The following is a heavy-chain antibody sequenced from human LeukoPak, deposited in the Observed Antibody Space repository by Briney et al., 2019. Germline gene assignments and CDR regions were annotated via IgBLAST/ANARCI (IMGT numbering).Heavy chain of an antibody. D-gene: IGHD3-22*01. CDR3: AREGWGYDSSAYRSRYFDL. CDR1: GGSISSYY. J-gene: IGHJ2*01. Sequence: PSETLSLTCTVSGGSISSYYWNWIRQLPGKGLEYIGYISYSGNTNYNPSLKSRVTISFDTSKKQFSLKMNSVTAAGTAVYYCAREGWGYDSSAYRSRYFDLWGRGTLVTVSS. V-gene: IGHV4-59*01. CDR2: ISYSGNT.